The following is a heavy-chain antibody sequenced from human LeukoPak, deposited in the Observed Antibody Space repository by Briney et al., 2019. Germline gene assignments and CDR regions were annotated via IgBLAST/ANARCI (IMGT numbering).Heavy chain of an antibody. CDR3: ARDQWSSSWYRGGKKKNWFDP. CDR1: GGTFSSYA. J-gene: IGHJ5*02. V-gene: IGHV1-69*13. Sequence: ASVKVSCKASGGTFSSYAISWVRQAPGQGLEWMGGIIPIFSTANYAQKFQGRVTITADESTSTAYMELSSLRSEDTAVYYCARDQWSSSWYRGGKKKNWFDPWGQGTLVTVSS. CDR2: IIPIFSTA. D-gene: IGHD6-13*01.